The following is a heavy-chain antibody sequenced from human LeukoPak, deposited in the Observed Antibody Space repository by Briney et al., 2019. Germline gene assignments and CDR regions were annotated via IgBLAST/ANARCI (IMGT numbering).Heavy chain of an antibody. CDR3: ARKGSSGWYNPLLDY. V-gene: IGHV4-61*02. D-gene: IGHD6-19*01. CDR2: IYTSGST. Sequence: PSETLSLTCTVSGASISSGSYYWSWIRQPAGKGLEWIGRIYTSGSTNYNPSLKSRVTISVDTSKNQFSLKLSSVTAADTAVYYCARKGSSGWYNPLLDYWGQGTLVTVSS. J-gene: IGHJ4*02. CDR1: GASISSGSYY.